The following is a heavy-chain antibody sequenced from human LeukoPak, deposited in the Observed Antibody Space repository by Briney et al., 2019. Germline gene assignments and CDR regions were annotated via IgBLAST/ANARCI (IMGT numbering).Heavy chain of an antibody. CDR2: ISPHSGAT. CDR1: GFTFTGYY. V-gene: IGHV1-2*02. CDR3: ARVANYYDSSGPFDY. D-gene: IGHD3-22*01. J-gene: IGHJ4*02. Sequence: ASVKVSCKASGFTFTGYYIQWVRQAPGQGLEWMGWISPHSGATKYARRFQGRVTMTRDTSITTAYMDLSSLRSDDAAVYYCARVANYYDSSGPFDYWGQGTLVTVSS.